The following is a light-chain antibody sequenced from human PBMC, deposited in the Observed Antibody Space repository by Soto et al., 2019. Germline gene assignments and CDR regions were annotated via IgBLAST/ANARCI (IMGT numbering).Light chain of an antibody. J-gene: IGKJ3*01. CDR1: QSISGW. CDR2: DAS. Sequence: DIQMTQSPSTLSASVGDRVIITCRASQSISGWLAWYQQKPGKAPKLLIYDASSLESGVPSRFSGSGSGTQFTLTTSNLQPDDFATYYCQQYNSYSTFGPGTKVDVK. CDR3: QQYNSYST. V-gene: IGKV1-5*01.